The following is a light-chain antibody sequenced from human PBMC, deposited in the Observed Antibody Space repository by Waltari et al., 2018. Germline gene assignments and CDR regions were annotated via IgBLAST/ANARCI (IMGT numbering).Light chain of an antibody. J-gene: IGKJ1*01. V-gene: IGKV1-NL1*01. Sequence: DIQMTQSPSSLSASVGDRVTITCRASQGIVNSLAWYQQKLGQAPKLLLYAASRLESGVPARYSGSGSGTDYTLTISSLQPEDFATYYCQQYYNTPWTFGQGTKVEIK. CDR1: QGIVNS. CDR3: QQYYNTPWT. CDR2: AAS.